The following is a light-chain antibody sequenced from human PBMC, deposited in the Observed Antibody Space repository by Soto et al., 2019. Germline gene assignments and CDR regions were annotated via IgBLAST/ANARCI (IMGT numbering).Light chain of an antibody. Sequence: LTQPASVSGSPGQSITISCTGTSSDVGSYHLVSWYQQHPGKAPKLMIYAVSKRPSGVSNRFSGSKSGNTASLTISGLQAEDEADYYCCSYAGRSYVFGTGTKVTVL. CDR1: SSDVGSYHL. J-gene: IGLJ1*01. V-gene: IGLV2-23*02. CDR2: AVS. CDR3: CSYAGRSYV.